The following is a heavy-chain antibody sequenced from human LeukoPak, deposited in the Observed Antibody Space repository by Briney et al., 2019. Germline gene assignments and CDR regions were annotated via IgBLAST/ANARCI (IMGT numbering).Heavy chain of an antibody. D-gene: IGHD3-10*01. Sequence: SETLSLTCTVSGDSISSSSYYWGWIRQPPGKGLEWIGSIPYSGSTYYNPSLKSRLTISVDTSKNQFSLKLSSVTAADTAVYYRARCKDYYVSGSYYKTFDYWGQGTLVTVSS. CDR2: IPYSGST. J-gene: IGHJ4*02. CDR1: GDSISSSSYY. V-gene: IGHV4-39*07. CDR3: ARCKDYYVSGSYYKTFDY.